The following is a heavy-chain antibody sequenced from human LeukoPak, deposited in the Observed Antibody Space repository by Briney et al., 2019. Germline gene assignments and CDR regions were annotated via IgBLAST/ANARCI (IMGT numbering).Heavy chain of an antibody. V-gene: IGHV1-24*01. Sequence: ASVKVSCKVSGYTLTELSMHWVRQAPGKGLEWMGGFDPEDGETIYAQKFQGRVTMTEDTSTDTAYMELRSLRSDDTAVYYCAAVAANDAFDIWGQGTMVTVSS. CDR3: AAVAANDAFDI. J-gene: IGHJ3*02. CDR2: FDPEDGET. CDR1: GYTLTELS. D-gene: IGHD6-19*01.